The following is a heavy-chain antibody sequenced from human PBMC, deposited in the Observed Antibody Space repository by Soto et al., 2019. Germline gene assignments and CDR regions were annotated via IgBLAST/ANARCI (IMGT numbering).Heavy chain of an antibody. Sequence: QVQLVESGGGVVQPGRPLRLSCAASGFTSSHYGIHWVRQAPGKGLEWLAVISYDGSNKHYADSVKGRFTVSRDNSKNTLYLQMNSLRAEDTAVYFCARYSGKYQGPIDYWGQGTLVTVSS. J-gene: IGHJ4*02. V-gene: IGHV3-30*03. D-gene: IGHD1-26*01. CDR3: ARYSGKYQGPIDY. CDR2: ISYDGSNK. CDR1: GFTSSHYG.